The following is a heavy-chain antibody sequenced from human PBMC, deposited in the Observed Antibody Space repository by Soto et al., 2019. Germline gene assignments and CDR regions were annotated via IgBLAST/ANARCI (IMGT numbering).Heavy chain of an antibody. Sequence: ASVKVSCKASGYTFTSYDINWVRQATGQGLEWMGWMNPNSGNTGYAQKFQGRVTMTRNTSISTAYMELSSLRSEDTAVHYCARDRRYDFWSGSGGMDVWGQGTTVTVSS. D-gene: IGHD3-3*01. CDR2: MNPNSGNT. V-gene: IGHV1-8*01. CDR3: ARDRRYDFWSGSGGMDV. J-gene: IGHJ6*02. CDR1: GYTFTSYD.